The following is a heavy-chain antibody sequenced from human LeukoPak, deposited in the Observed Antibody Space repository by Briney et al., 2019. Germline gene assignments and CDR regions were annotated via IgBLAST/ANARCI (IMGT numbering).Heavy chain of an antibody. CDR1: GYSISSGYY. CDR3: TRGKYSSSSLDY. V-gene: IGHV4-38-2*02. D-gene: IGHD6-6*01. CDR2: IYHSGST. J-gene: IGHJ4*02. Sequence: SETLSLTCTVSGYSISSGYYWGWSRQPPGKGLEWIGSIYHSGSTYYNPSLKSRVTISVDTSKNQFSLNLSSVTAADTAMYYCTRGKYSSSSLDYWGQGTLVTVSS.